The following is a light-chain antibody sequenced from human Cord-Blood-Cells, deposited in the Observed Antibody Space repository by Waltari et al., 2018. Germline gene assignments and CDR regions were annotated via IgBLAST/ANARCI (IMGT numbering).Light chain of an antibody. J-gene: IGKJ4*01. V-gene: IGKV1-5*03. Sequence: DIHMTQSPSTLSASVGDRVTITCRASQSISSWLAWYQQKPGKAPKLLIYKASSLESGVPSRFSGSGSGTEFTLTISSLQPDDFATYYCQQDNSFTFGGGTKVEIK. CDR3: QQDNSFT. CDR1: QSISSW. CDR2: KAS.